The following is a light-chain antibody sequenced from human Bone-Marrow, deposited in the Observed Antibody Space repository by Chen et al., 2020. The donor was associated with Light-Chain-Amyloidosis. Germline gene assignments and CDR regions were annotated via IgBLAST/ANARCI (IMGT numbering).Light chain of an antibody. CDR3: VLYVGSGIWV. CDR1: SGSVSTNYY. CDR2: STN. J-gene: IGLJ3*02. Sequence: QPVVTQEPSFSVSPGGPVPLTCGLSSGSVSTNYYPAWYQQTPGQAPRTLIYSTNTRSSGVPDRFSGSILGNKAALTITGAQADDESDYYCVLYVGSGIWVFGGGTKLTVL. V-gene: IGLV8-61*01.